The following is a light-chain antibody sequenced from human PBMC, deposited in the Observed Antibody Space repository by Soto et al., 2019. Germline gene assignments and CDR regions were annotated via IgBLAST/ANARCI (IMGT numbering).Light chain of an antibody. V-gene: IGKV3-20*01. CDR3: QQYRTSPQLT. J-gene: IGKJ4*01. CDR2: IAS. CDR1: QSLNSND. Sequence: EIVLTQSPDTLSLSPGERATLSCRASQSLNSNDLAWYQQKPGQAPRLIIYIASRRTTGIPDRFSGSGSGTDFTLTISRLEPEDFAVYYCQQYRTSPQLTFGGGTKVEIK.